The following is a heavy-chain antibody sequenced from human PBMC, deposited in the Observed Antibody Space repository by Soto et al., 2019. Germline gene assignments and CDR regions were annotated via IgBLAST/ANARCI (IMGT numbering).Heavy chain of an antibody. CDR2: IYYSGST. V-gene: IGHV4-39*01. CDR1: GGSISSSSYY. D-gene: IGHD5-12*01. CDR3: ARQGGVATFSHYYYYMDV. J-gene: IGHJ6*03. Sequence: SETLSLTCTVSGGSISSSSYYWGWIRQPPGKGLEWIGSIYYSGSTYYNPSLKSRVTISVDTSKNQFSLKLSSVTAADTAVYYCARQGGVATFSHYYYYMDVWGKGTTVTVSS.